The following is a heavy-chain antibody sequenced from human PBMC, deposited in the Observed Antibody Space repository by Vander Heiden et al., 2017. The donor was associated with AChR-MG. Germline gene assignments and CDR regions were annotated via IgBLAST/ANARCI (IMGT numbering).Heavy chain of an antibody. J-gene: IGHJ5*02. Sequence: EVQLVQSGAEVKKPGESLKISCKGSGYSFTSYWIGWVRQMPGKGLDGVGIIYPGDSDTRYSPSFQGQVTISADKSISTAYLKWSSLKASETAMYYCASLYYYDSSGGGWFDPWGQGTLVTVSS. V-gene: IGHV5-51*03. CDR2: IYPGDSDT. CDR3: ASLYYYDSSGGGWFDP. CDR1: GYSFTSYW. D-gene: IGHD3-22*01.